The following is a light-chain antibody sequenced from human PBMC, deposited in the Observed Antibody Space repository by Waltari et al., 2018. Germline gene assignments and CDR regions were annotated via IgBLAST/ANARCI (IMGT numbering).Light chain of an antibody. CDR2: LAF. V-gene: IGKV2-28*01. Sequence: DIVMTKSPLSLPVTPGEPASISCRSSQSLLHRNGYTSLDWYLQKPGQSPQLLIYLAFNRASGVPDRFSGSGSGTDFTLKISRVEAEDVGVYYCMQTLQAPVTFGQGTKVEIK. CDR3: MQTLQAPVT. CDR1: QSLLHRNGYTS. J-gene: IGKJ1*01.